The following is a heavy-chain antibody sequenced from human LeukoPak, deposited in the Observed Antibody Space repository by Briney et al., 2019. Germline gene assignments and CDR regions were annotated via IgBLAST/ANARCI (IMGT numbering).Heavy chain of an antibody. CDR1: GFTFSSYE. D-gene: IGHD3-10*01. CDR2: ISSSGSTI. J-gene: IGHJ4*02. CDR3: ARGSFGVLWFGELGY. V-gene: IGHV3-48*03. Sequence: PGGSLRLSCAASGFTFSSYEMNWVRQAPGKGLEWVSYISSSGSTIYYADSVKGRFTISRDNAKNSLYLQMNSLRAEDTALYYCARGSFGVLWFGELGYWGQGTLVTVSS.